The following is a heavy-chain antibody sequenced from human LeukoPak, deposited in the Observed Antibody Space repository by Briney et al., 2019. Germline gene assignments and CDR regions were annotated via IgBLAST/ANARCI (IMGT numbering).Heavy chain of an antibody. V-gene: IGHV1-8*01. CDR2: MNPNSGNT. CDR1: GYTFTSYD. J-gene: IGHJ5*02. Sequence: ASVTVSFKASGYTFTSYDINWVRQATGQGLEWMGWMNPNSGNTGYAKKFQGRVTITRNTSISTAYMELSSLRSEDTAVYYCARGDWDTARFDPWGQGTLVSVSS. D-gene: IGHD5-18*01. CDR3: ARGDWDTARFDP.